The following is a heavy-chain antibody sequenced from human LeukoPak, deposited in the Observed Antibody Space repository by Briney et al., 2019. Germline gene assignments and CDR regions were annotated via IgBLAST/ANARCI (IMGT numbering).Heavy chain of an antibody. CDR1: GFTFSDYA. V-gene: IGHV3-30-3*01. CDR3: ERDYWWNYDY. CDR2: ISKDGSDK. Sequence: PGRSLRLSCAASGFTFSDYAMHWVRQAPGKGLEWVAVISKDGSDKYYPGSVRGRFTISRDNSKNTIYLQMDSLRAEDTAIYYCERDYWWNYDYWGQGTLVTVSS. J-gene: IGHJ4*02. D-gene: IGHD1-7*01.